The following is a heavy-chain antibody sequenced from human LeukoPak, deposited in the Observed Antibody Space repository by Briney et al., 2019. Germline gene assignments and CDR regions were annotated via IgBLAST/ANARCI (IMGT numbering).Heavy chain of an antibody. D-gene: IGHD3-22*01. CDR2: INHSGST. CDR1: GGSFSGYY. V-gene: IGHV4-34*01. CDR3: ARAPTSYYYDSSGYYLGWFDP. Sequence: PSETLSLTCAVYGGSFSGYYWSWIRQPPGKGLEWIGEINHSGSTNYNPSLKSRVTISVDTSKNQFSLKLSSVTAADTAVYYCARAPTSYYYDSSGYYLGWFDPWGQGTLVTVSS. J-gene: IGHJ5*02.